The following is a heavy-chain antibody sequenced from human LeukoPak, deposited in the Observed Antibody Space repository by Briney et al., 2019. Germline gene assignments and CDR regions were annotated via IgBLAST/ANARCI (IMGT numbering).Heavy chain of an antibody. J-gene: IGHJ4*02. CDR3: ARDRYGDYVYDY. CDR2: ISSSSSYI. Sequence: PGGCLRLSCAASGFTFSSYSMNWVRQAPGKGLEWVSSISSSSSYIYYADSVKGRFTISRDNAKNSLYLQMNSLRAEDTAVYYCARDRYGDYVYDYWGQGTLVTVSS. D-gene: IGHD4-17*01. V-gene: IGHV3-21*01. CDR1: GFTFSSYS.